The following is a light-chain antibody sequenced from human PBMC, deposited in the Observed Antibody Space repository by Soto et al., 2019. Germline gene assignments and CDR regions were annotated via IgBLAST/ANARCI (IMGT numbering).Light chain of an antibody. CDR3: SSYSISTAYL. CDR1: SSDVGGYDY. CDR2: EVS. J-gene: IGLJ1*01. Sequence: QSLLTQPAYVSGSPGQSVTISCTGTSSDVGGYDYVSWYQLHPGKAPKLMVFEVSNRPSGVSYRFSGSKSGNTASLTISGLQAEDEADYFCSSYSISTAYLFGTGTKVTVL. V-gene: IGLV2-14*01.